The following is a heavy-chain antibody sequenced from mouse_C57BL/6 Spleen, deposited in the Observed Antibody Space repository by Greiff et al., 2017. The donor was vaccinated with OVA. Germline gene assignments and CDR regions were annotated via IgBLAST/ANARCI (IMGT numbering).Heavy chain of an antibody. CDR3: ARGVHYYGSSYDYFDY. CDR2: ISDGGSYT. J-gene: IGHJ2*01. Sequence: EVKVVESGGGLVKPGGSLKLSCAASGFTFSSYAMSWVRQTPEKRLEWVATISDGGSYTYYPDNVKGRFTISRDNAKNNLYLQMSHLKSEDTAMYYCARGVHYYGSSYDYFDYWGQGTTLTVSS. D-gene: IGHD1-1*01. V-gene: IGHV5-4*03. CDR1: GFTFSSYA.